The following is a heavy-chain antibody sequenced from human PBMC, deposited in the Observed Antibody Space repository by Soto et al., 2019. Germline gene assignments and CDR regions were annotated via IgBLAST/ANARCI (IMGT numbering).Heavy chain of an antibody. V-gene: IGHV1-69*06. CDR3: ARIQYCSSTSCHTNYYYYGMDV. CDR1: GGTFSSYA. D-gene: IGHD2-2*02. Sequence: ASVKVSCKASGGTFSSYAISWVRQAPGQGLEWMGGIIPIFGTANYAQKFQGRVTITADKSTSTAYMELSSLRSEDTAVYYCARIQYCSSTSCHTNYYYYGMDVWGQGTTVTVSS. CDR2: IIPIFGTA. J-gene: IGHJ6*02.